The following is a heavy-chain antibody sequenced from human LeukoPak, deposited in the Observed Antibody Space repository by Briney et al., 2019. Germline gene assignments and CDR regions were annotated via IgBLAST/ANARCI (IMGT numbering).Heavy chain of an antibody. D-gene: IGHD2-2*01. Sequence: SETLSLTCTVSGGSIGSSSYYWGWIRQPPGKGLEWIGSIYYSGSTYYNPSLKSRVTISVDTSKNQFSLKLSSVTAADTAVYYCARLVGDIVVVPAAIGPYYFDYWGQGTLVTVSS. J-gene: IGHJ4*02. CDR2: IYYSGST. CDR3: ARLVGDIVVVPAAIGPYYFDY. V-gene: IGHV4-39*01. CDR1: GGSIGSSSYY.